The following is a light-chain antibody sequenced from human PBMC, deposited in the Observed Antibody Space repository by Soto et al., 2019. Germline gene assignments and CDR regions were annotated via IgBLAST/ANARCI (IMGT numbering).Light chain of an antibody. CDR3: HQRSTWPLT. J-gene: IGKJ4*01. CDR2: GAS. Sequence: EIVLTQSPATLSLSPGEGAALSCRASQSVSRFLAWYQQKPGQAPRLLIYGASNRATGIPTRFSGSGSGTDFTLTISSLEAEDFALYSCHQRSTWPLTFGGGTKVEIK. CDR1: QSVSRF. V-gene: IGKV3-11*01.